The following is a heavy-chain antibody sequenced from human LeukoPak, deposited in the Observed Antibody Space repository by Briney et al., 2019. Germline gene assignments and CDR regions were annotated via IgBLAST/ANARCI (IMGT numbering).Heavy chain of an antibody. CDR2: IRFDGTSK. CDR1: GFTFSNYG. V-gene: IGHV3-30*02. D-gene: IGHD3-22*01. J-gene: IGHJ1*01. CDR3: AKSYNYDTSGPKFFQH. Sequence: GGSLRLSCAASGFTFSNYGMHWVRQAPGKGLEWVAFIRFDGTSKYYADSVKGRFTVSRDNSRKIMYLQMNRLGAEDTAVYYCAKSYNYDTSGPKFFQHWGQGTLVTVSS.